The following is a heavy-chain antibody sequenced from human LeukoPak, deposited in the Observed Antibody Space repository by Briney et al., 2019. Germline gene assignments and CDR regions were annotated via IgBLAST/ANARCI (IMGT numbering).Heavy chain of an antibody. J-gene: IGHJ5*02. D-gene: IGHD6-19*01. V-gene: IGHV4-39*01. CDR3: ARQGYSSGQDP. CDR2: IYYSGST. Sequence: PSETLSLTCTVSGGSISSSSYYWGWIRQPPGKGLEWIGSIYYSGSTYYNPSLKSRVTISVDTSKNQFSLKLSSVTAADTAVYYCARQGYSSGQDPSGQGTLVTVSS. CDR1: GGSISSSSYY.